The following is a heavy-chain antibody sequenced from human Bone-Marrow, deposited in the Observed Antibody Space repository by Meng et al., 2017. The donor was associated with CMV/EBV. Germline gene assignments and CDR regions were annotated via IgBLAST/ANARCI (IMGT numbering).Heavy chain of an antibody. CDR2: ISSSGSTI. CDR3: ASRGYDSPLDY. D-gene: IGHD5-12*01. V-gene: IGHV3-11*04. CDR1: GFTFSDYY. J-gene: IGHJ4*02. Sequence: GESLKISCAASGFTFSDYYMSWIRQAPGKGLEWVSYISSSGSTIYYADSVKGRFTISRDNAKNSLYPQKNGLRAEDTAVYYFASRGYDSPLDYWGQGTLVTVSS.